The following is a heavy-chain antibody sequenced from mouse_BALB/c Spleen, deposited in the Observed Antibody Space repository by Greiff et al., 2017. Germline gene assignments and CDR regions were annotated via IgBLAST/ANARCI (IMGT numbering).Heavy chain of an antibody. Sequence: QVQLKQPGAELVKPGASVKLSCKASGYTFTSYWMHWVKQRPGQGLEWIGEINPSNGRTNYNEKFKSKATLTVDKSSSTAYMQLSSLTSEDSAVYYCARPGESWFAYWGQGTLVTVSA. CDR1: GYTFTSYW. V-gene: IGHV1S81*02. CDR3: ARPGESWFAY. J-gene: IGHJ3*01. CDR2: INPSNGRT.